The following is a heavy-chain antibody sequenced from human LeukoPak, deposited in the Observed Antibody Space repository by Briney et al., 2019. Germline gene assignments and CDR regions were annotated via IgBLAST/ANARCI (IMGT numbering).Heavy chain of an antibody. CDR3: ARDRPDWLFDYGMDV. D-gene: IGHD3/OR15-3a*01. CDR1: GFTFSSYA. J-gene: IGHJ6*02. Sequence: PGGSLRLSCAASGFTFSSYAMSWVRRAPGKGLEWVSAVSGSGSSTYYADSVKGRFTISRDNSKNTLYLQMNSLRAEDTAVYYCARDRPDWLFDYGMDVWGQGTTVTVSS. V-gene: IGHV3-23*01. CDR2: VSGSGSST.